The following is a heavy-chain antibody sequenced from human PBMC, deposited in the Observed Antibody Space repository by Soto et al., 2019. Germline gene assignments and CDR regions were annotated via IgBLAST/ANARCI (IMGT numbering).Heavy chain of an antibody. CDR1: GFTFSTYW. J-gene: IGHJ4*02. V-gene: IGHV3-7*01. CDR3: AADLSSPFSNFGS. D-gene: IGHD2-2*01. Sequence: EVQLVQSGGALVQPGGSLRLSCVASGFTFSTYWMTWVRQAPGMGLEWVAGIKEDASEEVYVDFVKGRFSISRDNAKNSLYLQLNTLSAEGTAVYYCAADLSSPFSNFGSWGQGSLVTVSS. CDR2: IKEDASEE.